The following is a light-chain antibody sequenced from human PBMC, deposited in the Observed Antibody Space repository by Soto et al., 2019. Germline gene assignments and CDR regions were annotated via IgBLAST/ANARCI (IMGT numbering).Light chain of an antibody. CDR2: GAS. V-gene: IGKV3-20*01. CDR3: QQYGRSPRFT. Sequence: EIVLTQSPGTLSLSPGERATLACRASQSVRSSYLAWYQQKPGQAPRLLIYGASTRATGIPDRFSGSGSGTDFTLTISRLEPEDFAVYYCQQYGRSPRFTFGPGTKVDIK. J-gene: IGKJ3*01. CDR1: QSVRSSY.